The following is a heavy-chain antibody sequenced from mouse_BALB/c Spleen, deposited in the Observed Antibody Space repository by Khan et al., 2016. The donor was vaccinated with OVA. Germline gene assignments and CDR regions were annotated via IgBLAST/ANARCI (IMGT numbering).Heavy chain of an antibody. CDR3: AREGVYYRNDGWFAY. CDR2: INPSSGYT. V-gene: IGHV1-4*01. Sequence: QIQLVQSGAELARPGASVKMSCKASGYTFTSYTMHWVKQRPGQGLEWIGYINPSSGYTNYNQKFKDKATLTADKSSRTAYMQLSSLTSEDSAVYYCAREGVYYRNDGWFAYWGQVTLVTVSA. D-gene: IGHD2-14*01. CDR1: GYTFTSYT. J-gene: IGHJ3*01.